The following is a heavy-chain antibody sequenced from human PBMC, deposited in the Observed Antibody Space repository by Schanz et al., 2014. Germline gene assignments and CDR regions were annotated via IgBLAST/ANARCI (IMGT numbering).Heavy chain of an antibody. D-gene: IGHD3-22*01. V-gene: IGHV3-11*01. CDR1: GFIFNDYY. Sequence: VQLVESGGDLVQPGRSLRLSCAASGFIFNDYYMNWIRQAPGKGLEWLSYISNSGYTIYYADSVKGRFIISRDNSKNTLYLQMSSLRAEDTAVYYCAKVWGSDYFYPFDYWGQGTLVTVSS. CDR2: ISNSGYTI. CDR3: AKVWGSDYFYPFDY. J-gene: IGHJ4*02.